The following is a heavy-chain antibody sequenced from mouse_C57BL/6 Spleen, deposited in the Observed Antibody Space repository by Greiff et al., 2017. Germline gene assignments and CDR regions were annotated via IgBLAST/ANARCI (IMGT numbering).Heavy chain of an antibody. Sequence: QVQLMESGAELVRPGTSVKVSCKASGYAFTNYLIEWVKQRPGQGLEWIGVINPGSGGTNYNEKFKGKATLTADKSSSTAYMQLSSLTSEDSAVYSCAGSGIYFDVWGKGTTLTVSS. D-gene: IGHD3-1*01. CDR3: AGSGIYFDV. V-gene: IGHV1-54*01. J-gene: IGHJ2*01. CDR2: INPGSGGT. CDR1: GYAFTNYL.